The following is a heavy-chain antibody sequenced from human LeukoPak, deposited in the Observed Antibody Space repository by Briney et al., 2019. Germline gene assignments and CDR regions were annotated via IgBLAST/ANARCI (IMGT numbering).Heavy chain of an antibody. V-gene: IGHV3-23*01. CDR3: AKEPIADYVGAFDT. CDR2: IGITGEYI. CDR1: GFTITSYA. J-gene: IGHJ3*02. D-gene: IGHD4-17*01. Sequence: GGSLTLSCSASGFTITSYAMSWVRQSPGKGLEWVASIGITGEYIHYADSVKGRLTISRDNSKNTVYLEMSSLRAEDAAVYYCAKEPIADYVGAFDTWGQGTMVIVSS.